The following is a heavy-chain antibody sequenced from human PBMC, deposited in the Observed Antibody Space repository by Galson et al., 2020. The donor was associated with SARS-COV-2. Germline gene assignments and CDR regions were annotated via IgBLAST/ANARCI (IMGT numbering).Heavy chain of an antibody. CDR1: GDSIRNYH. Sequence: SETLSLTCTVSGDSIRNYHWNWIRQPPGKRLEWIGYIFFSGYINYNSSLKSRVTISVNTSQNLFSLKLTSVTAADTAVYYCARSQSFSRFCTSCEFDIWGQGTMVTVSS. CDR3: ARSQSFSRFCTSCEFDI. J-gene: IGHJ3*02. D-gene: IGHD2-8*01. CDR2: IFFSGYI. V-gene: IGHV4-59*01.